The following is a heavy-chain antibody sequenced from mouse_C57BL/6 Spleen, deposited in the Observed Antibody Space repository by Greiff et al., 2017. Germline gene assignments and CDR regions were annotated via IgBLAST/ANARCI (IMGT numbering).Heavy chain of an antibody. CDR2: VDPNSGGT. J-gene: IGHJ2*01. V-gene: IGHV1-72*01. D-gene: IGHD2-3*01. CDR3: ARGDRLLPLYFDY. CDR1: GYTFTSYW. Sequence: QVQLQQPGAELVKPGASVKLSCKASGYTFTSYWMHWVKQRPGRGLEWIGRVDPNSGGTKYNAKFKSKATLTVDKPSSPAYMQLSSLTSEDSAVYYCARGDRLLPLYFDYWGQGTTLTVSS.